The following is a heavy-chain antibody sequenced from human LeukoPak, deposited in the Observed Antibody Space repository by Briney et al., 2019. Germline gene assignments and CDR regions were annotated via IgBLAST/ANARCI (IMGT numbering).Heavy chain of an antibody. CDR3: ARGFDYGDYLGPFDY. D-gene: IGHD4-17*01. Sequence: GSLRLSCAASGFTVSSNYMSWVRQAPGKGLEWVSVIYSGGSTYYADSVKGRFTISRDNSKNTLYLQMNSLRAEDTAVYYCARGFDYGDYLGPFDYWGQGTLVTVSS. CDR1: GFTVSSNY. CDR2: IYSGGST. J-gene: IGHJ4*02. V-gene: IGHV3-53*01.